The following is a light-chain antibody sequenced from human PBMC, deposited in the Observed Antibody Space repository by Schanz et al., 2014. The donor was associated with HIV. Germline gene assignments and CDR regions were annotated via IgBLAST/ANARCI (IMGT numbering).Light chain of an antibody. J-gene: IGKJ2*03. CDR3: QQYDKYSYS. CDR2: RAS. Sequence: DIQMTQSPSTLSASVGDGVTITCRASQYISRWLAWYQQKPGQAPNLLIYRASTLETGVSSRFSGSGSGTEFTLTISSLQPDDFATYYCQQYDKYSYSFGQGTKLEIK. CDR1: QYISRW. V-gene: IGKV1-5*03.